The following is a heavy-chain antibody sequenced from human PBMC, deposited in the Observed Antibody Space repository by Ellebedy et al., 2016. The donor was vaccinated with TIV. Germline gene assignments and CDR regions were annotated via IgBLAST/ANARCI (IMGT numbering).Heavy chain of an antibody. D-gene: IGHD3-9*01. CDR2: IYYSGST. Sequence: MPSETLSLTCTVSGRSISSGDYYWSWIRQPPGTGLEWIGYIYYSGSTYYNPSLKSRVTISVDTSNNQFFLKLSSVTAADTAVYYCERDHFDWSWNGMDVWGQGTTVTVSS. CDR3: ERDHFDWSWNGMDV. J-gene: IGHJ6*02. V-gene: IGHV4-30-4*01. CDR1: GRSISSGDYY.